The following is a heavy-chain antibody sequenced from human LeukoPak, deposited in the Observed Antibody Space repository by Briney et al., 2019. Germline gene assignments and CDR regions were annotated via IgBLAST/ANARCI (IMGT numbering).Heavy chain of an antibody. CDR2: IKQDGSEK. CDR1: GFTFSSYW. Sequence: GGSLRLSCAASGFTFSSYWMSWVRQAPGKGLEWVANIKQDGSEKYYVDSVKGRFTISRDNAKNSLYLQMNSLRAEDTAVYYCVVAARPPYYYYYYMDVWGKGTTATVSS. V-gene: IGHV3-7*01. J-gene: IGHJ6*03. D-gene: IGHD6-6*01. CDR3: VVAARPPYYYYYYMDV.